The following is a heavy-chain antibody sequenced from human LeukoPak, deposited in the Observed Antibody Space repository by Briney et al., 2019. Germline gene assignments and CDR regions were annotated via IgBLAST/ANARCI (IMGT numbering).Heavy chain of an antibody. CDR1: GGSISSYY. V-gene: IGHV4-59*01. D-gene: IGHD3-10*01. Sequence: SETLSLTCTVSGGSISSYYWSWIRQPPRKGLEWIGYIYYSGTTNYNPSPKSRVTISVDTSKNQFSLKLNSVTAADTAVYYCARIKGSGRYYFDYWGQGTLVTVSS. CDR2: IYYSGTT. J-gene: IGHJ4*02. CDR3: ARIKGSGRYYFDY.